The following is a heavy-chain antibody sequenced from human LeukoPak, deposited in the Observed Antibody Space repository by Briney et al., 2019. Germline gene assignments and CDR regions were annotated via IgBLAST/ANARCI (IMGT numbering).Heavy chain of an antibody. CDR1: GFTFSSYG. J-gene: IGHJ4*02. CDR2: IRYDGSNK. Sequence: GGSLRLSCAASGFTFSSYGMHWVRQAPGEGLEWVAFIRYDGSNKYYADSVKGRFTISRDNSKNTLYLQMNSLRAEDTAVYYCAKDHGMATIKRFDYWGQGTLVTVSS. D-gene: IGHD5-24*01. CDR3: AKDHGMATIKRFDY. V-gene: IGHV3-30*02.